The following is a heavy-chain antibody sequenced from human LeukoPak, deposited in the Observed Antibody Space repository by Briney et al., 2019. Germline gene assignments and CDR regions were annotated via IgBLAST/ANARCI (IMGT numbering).Heavy chain of an antibody. Sequence: GESLKISCKGSGYSFTNYWIGWVRQMPGKGLEWMGIIYPGDSDPRYSPSFQGQVTISADKSISTAYLQWSSLKASDTAMYYCARRAYTSTWYYFDYWGQGTLVTVSS. CDR3: ARRAYTSTWYYFDY. D-gene: IGHD6-13*01. CDR2: IYPGDSDP. V-gene: IGHV5-51*01. J-gene: IGHJ4*02. CDR1: GYSFTNYW.